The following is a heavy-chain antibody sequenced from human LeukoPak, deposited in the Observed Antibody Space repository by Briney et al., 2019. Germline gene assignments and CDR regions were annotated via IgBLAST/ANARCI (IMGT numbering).Heavy chain of an antibody. D-gene: IGHD3-22*01. CDR1: GGSFSGYY. CDR3: ARAITMIVVVDYNWFDP. Sequence: SETLSLTCAVYGGSFSGYYWSWIRQPPGKGLEWIGEINHSGSTNYSPSLKSRVTISVDTSKNQFSLKLSSVTAADTAEYYCARAITMIVVVDYNWFDPWGQGTLVTVSS. V-gene: IGHV4-34*01. CDR2: INHSGST. J-gene: IGHJ5*02.